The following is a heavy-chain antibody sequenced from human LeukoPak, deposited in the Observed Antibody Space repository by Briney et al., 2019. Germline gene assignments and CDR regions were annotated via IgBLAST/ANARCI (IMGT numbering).Heavy chain of an antibody. D-gene: IGHD4-17*01. J-gene: IGHJ4*02. CDR3: ATVPTTVTTSANFDY. CDR2: IIPLLGIA. V-gene: IGHV1-69*04. CDR1: GGTFSSYA. Sequence: ASVKVSCKASGGTFSSYAISWVRQAPGQGLEWMGRIIPLLGIANYAQKFQGRVTISADKSTSTAYMELSSLRSEDTAVYYCATVPTTVTTSANFDYWGQGTLVTVSS.